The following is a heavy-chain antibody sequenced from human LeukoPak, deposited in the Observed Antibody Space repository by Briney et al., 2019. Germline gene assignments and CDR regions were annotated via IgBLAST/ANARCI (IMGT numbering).Heavy chain of an antibody. V-gene: IGHV3-30*02. J-gene: IGHJ4*02. CDR3: ARDVTEDSSGYYSDY. CDR1: GFSFSGYG. CDR2: IRYDGSNE. D-gene: IGHD3-22*01. Sequence: PGGSLRLSCAASGFSFSGYGMHWVRQAPGKGLEWVAFIRYDGSNEYYADSVKGRFTISRDNSKNTLYLQMNSLRAEDTAVYYCARDVTEDSSGYYSDYWGQGTLVTVSS.